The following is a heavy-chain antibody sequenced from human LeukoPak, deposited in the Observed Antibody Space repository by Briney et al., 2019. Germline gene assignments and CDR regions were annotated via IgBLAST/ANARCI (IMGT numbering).Heavy chain of an antibody. D-gene: IGHD6-19*01. V-gene: IGHV3-43*02. Sequence: GGSLRLSCAASGFTFDDYAMHWVRQAPGRGLEWVSLISGDGGSTYYADSVKGRFTISRDNSKNSLYLQMNSLRTEDTALYYCARYSVAGTDFDYWGQGTLGTVSS. CDR1: GFTFDDYA. J-gene: IGHJ4*02. CDR3: ARYSVAGTDFDY. CDR2: ISGDGGST.